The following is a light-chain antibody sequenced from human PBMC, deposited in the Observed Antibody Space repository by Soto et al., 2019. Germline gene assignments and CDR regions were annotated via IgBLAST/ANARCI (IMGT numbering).Light chain of an antibody. V-gene: IGLV2-14*03. Sequence: QSVLTQPASVSGSPGKSIAISCTGTSSDVGNYNFVSWYQQHPGKAPKLMIYDVSNRPSGISNRFSGSKSGNTASLTISGLQAEDEADYYCCSYTTSSTYVFGTGTKVTVL. CDR1: SSDVGNYNF. CDR2: DVS. CDR3: CSYTTSSTYV. J-gene: IGLJ1*01.